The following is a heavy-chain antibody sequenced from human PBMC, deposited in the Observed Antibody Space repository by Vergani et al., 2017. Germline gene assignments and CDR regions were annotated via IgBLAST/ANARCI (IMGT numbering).Heavy chain of an antibody. D-gene: IGHD3-10*01. V-gene: IGHV4-30-4*08. CDR1: GGSISSGDYY. CDR3: ARHGGSGNFYHLFDS. CDR2: IYYSGST. Sequence: QAQLQESGPGLVKPSQTLSLTCTVSGGSISSGDYYWSWIRQPPGKGLEWIGYIYYSGSTYYNPSLKSRVTISVDTSKNQFSLKLSSVTAADTAVYYCARHGGSGNFYHLFDSWGQGTLVTVSS. J-gene: IGHJ4*02.